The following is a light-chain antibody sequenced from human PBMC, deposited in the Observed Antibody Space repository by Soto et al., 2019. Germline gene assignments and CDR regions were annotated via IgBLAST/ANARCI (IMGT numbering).Light chain of an antibody. V-gene: IGKV1-39*01. J-gene: IGKJ2*01. CDR1: QTIHNY. Sequence: DIQLTQSPSSLSASVGDRVTITCRASQTIHNYLNWYQQIPGKAPKLLIYAASNLRGGVPSRFSGSGSGTDFTITINSLQPEDFATYYCQESFSPLYTFGQGTMLDI. CDR2: AAS. CDR3: QESFSPLYT.